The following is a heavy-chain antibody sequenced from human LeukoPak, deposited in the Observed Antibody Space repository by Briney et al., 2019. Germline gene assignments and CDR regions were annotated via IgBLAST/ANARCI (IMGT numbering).Heavy chain of an antibody. J-gene: IGHJ6*02. CDR1: GFSLSTSGVG. Sequence: SGPALVNPTQTLTLTCTVSGFSLSTSGVGVGWIRQPPGKAPEWLAPIYWDDDKRFSPSLKRRLTITKDTSRKQVVLTMTNMDPVDTATYYCAHSRFGHFDILTGYYYYYGMGVWGQGTTVTVSS. CDR2: IYWDDDK. CDR3: AHSRFGHFDILTGYYYYYGMGV. D-gene: IGHD3-9*01. V-gene: IGHV2-5*02.